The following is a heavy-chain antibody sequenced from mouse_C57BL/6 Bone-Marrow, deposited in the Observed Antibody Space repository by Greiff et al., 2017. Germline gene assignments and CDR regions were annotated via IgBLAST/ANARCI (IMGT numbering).Heavy chain of an antibody. CDR1: GFNIQNTY. Sequence: LVESVAELVRPGASVKLSCTASGFNIQNTYMHWVKQRPEKGLAWIGRIDPANGNTKYAPKFQGKATITADTSSNTAYLQLRSLSSEDTAIYYCATYYGYDERDAMDYWGQGTSVTVSA. CDR2: IDPANGNT. J-gene: IGHJ4*01. CDR3: ATYYGYDERDAMDY. V-gene: IGHV14-3*01. D-gene: IGHD2-9*01.